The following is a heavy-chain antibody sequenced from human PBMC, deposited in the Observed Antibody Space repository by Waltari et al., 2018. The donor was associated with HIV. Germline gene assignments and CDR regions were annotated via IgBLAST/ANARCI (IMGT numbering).Heavy chain of an antibody. CDR1: GGPISSSRYY. CDR3: ARQTTPPTTLIDY. D-gene: IGHD1-26*01. CDR2: ISYSGTT. J-gene: IGHJ4*02. V-gene: IGHV4-39*01. Sequence: QLQLQESGPGLVQPSETLSLTCTVSGGPISSSRYYWGWIRQPPGKGLEWIGSISYSGTTYYNPSLKSRVTISVDTSKNQFSLKLSSVTAADTAVYYCARQTTPPTTLIDYWGQGTLVTVSS.